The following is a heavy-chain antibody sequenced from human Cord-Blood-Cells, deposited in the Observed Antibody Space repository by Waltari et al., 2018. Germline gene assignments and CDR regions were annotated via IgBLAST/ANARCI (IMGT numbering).Heavy chain of an antibody. J-gene: IGHJ4*02. CDR1: GGSFSGYY. D-gene: IGHD6-13*01. V-gene: IGHV4-34*01. CDR2: IKHSGST. Sequence: QVQLQQWGAGLLKPSETLSLTCAVYGGSFSGYYWSWIRQPPGKGLEWIGEIKHSGSTNYNPSLKSRVTISVDTSKNQFSLKLSSVTAADTAVYYCARQLIAAAGTLDYWGQGTLVTVSS. CDR3: ARQLIAAAGTLDY.